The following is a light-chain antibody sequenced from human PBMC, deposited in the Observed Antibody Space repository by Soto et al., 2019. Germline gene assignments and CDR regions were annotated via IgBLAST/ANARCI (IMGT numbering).Light chain of an antibody. CDR1: QGISSY. CDR2: AAS. J-gene: IGKJ4*01. Sequence: DIQLTQSPSFLSASVGDRVTITCRASQGISSYLAWYQQKPGKGPKLLIYAASTLQSGVPSRFSGSGSGTEFSLTISSLQPEDFATYYCQQLNSYPLSFGVGTKVEIK. V-gene: IGKV1-9*01. CDR3: QQLNSYPLS.